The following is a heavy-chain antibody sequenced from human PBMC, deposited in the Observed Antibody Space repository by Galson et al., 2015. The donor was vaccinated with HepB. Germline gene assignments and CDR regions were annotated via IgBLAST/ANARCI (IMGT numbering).Heavy chain of an antibody. J-gene: IGHJ3*02. CDR3: AGRSSGWYLGPAFDI. Sequence: QSGAEVKKPGESLRISCKGSGYRFTNYWISWVRQMPGKGLEWMGKIDPSDSYTNYSPSFQGHVTIPADKSIGTAYLQWSSRKASDTAMYYCAGRSSGWYLGPAFDIWGQGTMVTVSS. V-gene: IGHV5-10-1*01. CDR1: GYRFTNYW. CDR2: IDPSDSYT. D-gene: IGHD6-19*01.